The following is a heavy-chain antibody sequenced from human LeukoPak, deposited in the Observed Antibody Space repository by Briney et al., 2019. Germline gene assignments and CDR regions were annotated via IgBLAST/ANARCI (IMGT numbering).Heavy chain of an antibody. Sequence: GGSLRLSCAASGFTFDDYAMHWVRQAPGKGLEWVSGISWNSGSIGYADSVKGRFTISRDNAKNSLYLQMNSLRAEDTAVYYCARVMGRGYSYGFDYWGQGTLVTVSS. CDR2: ISWNSGSI. V-gene: IGHV3-9*01. D-gene: IGHD5-18*01. J-gene: IGHJ4*02. CDR3: ARVMGRGYSYGFDY. CDR1: GFTFDDYA.